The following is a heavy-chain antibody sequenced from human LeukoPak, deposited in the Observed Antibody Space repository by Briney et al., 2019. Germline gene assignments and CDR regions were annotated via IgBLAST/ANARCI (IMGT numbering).Heavy chain of an antibody. D-gene: IGHD1-26*01. CDR3: ARHTGTYFNY. J-gene: IGHJ4*02. CDR1: GFTFSTYW. Sequence: GGSLRLSCAASGFTFSTYWMTWLRQAPGKGLEWVANIKQDGSETYYVDSVEGRFTISRDNAKNSLYLQMNSLRAEDTAVYYCARHTGTYFNYWGQGTLVTVSS. CDR2: IKQDGSET. V-gene: IGHV3-7*01.